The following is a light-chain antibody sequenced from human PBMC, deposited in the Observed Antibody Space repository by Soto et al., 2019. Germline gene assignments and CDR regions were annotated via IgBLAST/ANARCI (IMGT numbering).Light chain of an antibody. CDR1: QSVSSSY. Sequence: EIVLTQSPGTLSLSPGERATLSCRASQSVSSSYLAWYQQKPGQAPRILIYGASSRATRIPDRFSGSGSGTDFTLTISRLEPEDLAVYYCQQYGSSPLTFGGGTKVEIK. J-gene: IGKJ4*01. V-gene: IGKV3-20*01. CDR2: GAS. CDR3: QQYGSSPLT.